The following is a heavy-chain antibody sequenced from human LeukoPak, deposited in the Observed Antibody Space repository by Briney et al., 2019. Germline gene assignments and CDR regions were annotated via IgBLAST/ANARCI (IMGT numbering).Heavy chain of an antibody. J-gene: IGHJ3*01. V-gene: IGHV4-34*01. CDR3: ARAPYLSSGS. CDR1: GGSFSGYY. Sequence: PSETLSLTCAVYGGSFSGYYWSWIRHPPGEGLEWIGEINDSEGTNYNPYLKSRVTISLDTPKNQFSLKLTSMTAADTAVYYCARAPYLSSGSWGQGILVAVSS. CDR2: INDSEGT. D-gene: IGHD3-22*01.